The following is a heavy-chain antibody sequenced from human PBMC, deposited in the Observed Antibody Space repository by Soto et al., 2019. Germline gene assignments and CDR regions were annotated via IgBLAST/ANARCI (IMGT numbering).Heavy chain of an antibody. D-gene: IGHD3-16*01. J-gene: IGHJ5*02. CDR2: ISGFDGDR. CDR1: GYTFTDFG. CDR3: ARDYDRWGEDGFDP. Sequence: QVHLVQSGGEMKKLGASVKVSCKASGYTFTDFGISWVRQAPGQGLEWMGWISGFDGDRNYAQKFQGRVTLTTDPSATTAYMELRSLTSDDAAIYYCARDYDRWGEDGFDPWGQGTLVTVSS. V-gene: IGHV1-18*01.